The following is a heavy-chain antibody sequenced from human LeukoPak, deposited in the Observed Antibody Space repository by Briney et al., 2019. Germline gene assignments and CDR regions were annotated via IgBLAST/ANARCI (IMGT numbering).Heavy chain of an antibody. Sequence: PGGSLRLSCAASGFTFSSYWMSWVRQAPGKGLEWVANIKVDGSARYYVDSVKGRFTISRDNAKNSLYLQMSSLRAEDTAVYYCARSSGYRGIDFWGQGTLVTVSS. CDR2: IKVDGSAR. D-gene: IGHD5-12*01. J-gene: IGHJ4*02. CDR1: GFTFSSYW. V-gene: IGHV3-7*04. CDR3: ARSSGYRGIDF.